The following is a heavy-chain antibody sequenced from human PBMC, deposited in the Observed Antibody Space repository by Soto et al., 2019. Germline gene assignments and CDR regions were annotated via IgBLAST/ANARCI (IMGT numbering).Heavy chain of an antibody. D-gene: IGHD6-19*01. Sequence: QVQLQESGPGLVAPSQTLSLSCTVSGDSISSGAYYWSWVRQFPGKGLEWIGYVHYSGNTFYTPSLKSRLSLSLDTSQNQFSLNLNSVTAADTAVYYCAASRKGGWTSDYWGQGTLVTVAS. J-gene: IGHJ4*02. CDR2: VHYSGNT. CDR3: AASRKGGWTSDY. V-gene: IGHV4-31*03. CDR1: GDSISSGAYY.